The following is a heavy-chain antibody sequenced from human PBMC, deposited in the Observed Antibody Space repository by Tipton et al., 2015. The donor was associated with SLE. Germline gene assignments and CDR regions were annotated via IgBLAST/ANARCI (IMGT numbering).Heavy chain of an antibody. D-gene: IGHD6-13*01. CDR3: AREIPGIAAAGGGFDP. V-gene: IGHV4-4*08. Sequence: TLSLTCTVSGGSISSYYWSWIRQPPRKGLEWIGYIYTSGSTNYNPSLKSRVTISVDTSKNQFSLKLSSVTAADTAVYYCAREIPGIAAAGGGFDPWGQGTLVTVSS. CDR1: GGSISSYY. CDR2: IYTSGST. J-gene: IGHJ5*02.